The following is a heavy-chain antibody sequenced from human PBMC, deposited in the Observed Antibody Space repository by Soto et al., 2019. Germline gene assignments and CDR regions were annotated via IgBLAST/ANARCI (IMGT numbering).Heavy chain of an antibody. CDR2: IIPIFGTA. Sequence: QVQLVQSGAEVKKPGSSVKVSCKASGGTFSSYAISWVRQAPGQGLEWMGGIIPIFGTANYAQKFQGRVTITADESTSTAYMDMSSLISEDTAVYYCARGPPLTLTTVSPYYFDSWGQGTLFTVSS. CDR1: GGTFSSYA. D-gene: IGHD4-17*01. CDR3: ARGPPLTLTTVSPYYFDS. J-gene: IGHJ4*02. V-gene: IGHV1-69*01.